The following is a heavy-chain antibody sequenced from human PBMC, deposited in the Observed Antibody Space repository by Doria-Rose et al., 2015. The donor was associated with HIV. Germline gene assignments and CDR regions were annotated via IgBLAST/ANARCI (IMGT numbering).Heavy chain of an antibody. J-gene: IGHJ2*01. Sequence: IGWVRQMPGKGLEWMGIIYPGDSDSRYSPSFQGQVTISADKSISTAHLQWSSLKASDTAMYYCARRGGLNWYFDLWGRGTLVTVSS. V-gene: IGHV5-51*01. CDR3: ARRGGLNWYFDL. CDR2: IYPGDSDS. D-gene: IGHD3-16*01.